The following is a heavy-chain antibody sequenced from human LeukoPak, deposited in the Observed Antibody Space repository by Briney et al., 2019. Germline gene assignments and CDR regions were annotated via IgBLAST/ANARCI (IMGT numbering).Heavy chain of an antibody. J-gene: IGHJ4*02. D-gene: IGHD5-12*01. V-gene: IGHV3-30-3*01. Sequence: PGGSLRLSCAAPGFTFSSYAMHWVRQAPGKGLEWVAVISYDGSNKYYADSVKGRFTISRDNSKNTLYLQMNSLRAEDTAVYYCARDRSGYDSHFDYWGQGTLVTVSS. CDR2: ISYDGSNK. CDR3: ARDRSGYDSHFDY. CDR1: GFTFSSYA.